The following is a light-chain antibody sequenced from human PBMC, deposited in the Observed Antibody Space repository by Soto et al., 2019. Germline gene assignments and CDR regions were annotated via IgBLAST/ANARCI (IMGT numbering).Light chain of an antibody. Sequence: EIVLTQSPATLSLSPGERATLSCRASQSVSSYLAWYQQKPGQAPRLLIYDASNRATGIPARFSGSGSGTDFTLTISSQKPEDFAVYYCQQRSNWPITFGQGTRLAIK. CDR1: QSVSSY. V-gene: IGKV3-11*01. CDR3: QQRSNWPIT. J-gene: IGKJ5*01. CDR2: DAS.